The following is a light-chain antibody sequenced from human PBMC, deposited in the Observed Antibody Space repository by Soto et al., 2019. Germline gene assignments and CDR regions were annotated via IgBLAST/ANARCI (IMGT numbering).Light chain of an antibody. V-gene: IGKV2-28*01. CDR2: FGS. CDR1: QSLLQSNGYNY. CDR3: MQALQTPPT. J-gene: IGKJ1*01. Sequence: DIVMTQSPLSLPVIPGEPASISCRSSQSLLQSNGYNYLDWYLQKPGQSPQLLIYFGSNRASWVPDRFSGSGSGTDFTLKISRVEADDVGVYYCMQALQTPPTFGHGTKVEIK.